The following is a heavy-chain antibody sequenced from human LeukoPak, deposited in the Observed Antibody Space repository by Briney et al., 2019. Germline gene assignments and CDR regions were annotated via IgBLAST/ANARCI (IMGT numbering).Heavy chain of an antibody. CDR2: INSDGSST. V-gene: IGHV3-74*01. J-gene: IGHJ4*02. Sequence: GGSLRLSCAASGFTFSSYWMHWVRQAPGKGLVWVSRINSDGSSTSYADSVKGRFTISRDNSKNTLYLQMNSLRAEDTAVYYCAKALGYCSSTSCHAFDYWGQGTLVTVSS. CDR3: AKALGYCSSTSCHAFDY. CDR1: GFTFSSYW. D-gene: IGHD2-2*01.